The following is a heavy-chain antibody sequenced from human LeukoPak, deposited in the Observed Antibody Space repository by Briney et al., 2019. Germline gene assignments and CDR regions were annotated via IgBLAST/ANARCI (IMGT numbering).Heavy chain of an antibody. Sequence: PGGSLRLSCAASGFTFDDYTMHWVRQAPGKGLEWVSLISWDGGSTSYADSVKGRFTISRDNTKNTLYLQMNSLRTEDTALYYCAAHPNYYGSGSYRPIDYWGQGTLVTVSS. D-gene: IGHD3-10*01. CDR2: ISWDGGST. J-gene: IGHJ4*02. CDR1: GFTFDDYT. CDR3: AAHPNYYGSGSYRPIDY. V-gene: IGHV3-43*01.